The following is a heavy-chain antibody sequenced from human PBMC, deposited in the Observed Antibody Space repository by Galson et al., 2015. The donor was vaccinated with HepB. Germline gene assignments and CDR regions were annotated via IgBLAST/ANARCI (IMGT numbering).Heavy chain of an antibody. V-gene: IGHV3-23*01. CDR2: ISGSGATT. D-gene: IGHD7-27*01. Sequence: SLRLSCAASGFTFSSYAMSWVRQAPGKGLEWVSTISGSGATTYYAGSVKGRFTISRDNSKNTLYLQMISLRAEDTAVYYCAKGNWGYFEYCSQGTLVTVSS. J-gene: IGHJ4*02. CDR1: GFTFSSYA. CDR3: AKGNWGYFEY.